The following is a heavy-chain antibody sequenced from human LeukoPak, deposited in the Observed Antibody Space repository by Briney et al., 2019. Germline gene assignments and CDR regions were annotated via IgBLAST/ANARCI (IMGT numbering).Heavy chain of an antibody. D-gene: IGHD2-21*01. CDR2: ISSNGGST. CDR1: GFTFSTYP. V-gene: IGHV3-64D*09. CDR3: VKGRGLLGNNGMDV. Sequence: PGGSLRLSCSASGFTFSTYPMHWVRQAPGKGLEYVSTISSNGGSTYYADSVKGRFTISRDNSKNTLYLQMSSLRREDTALYYCVKGRGLLGNNGMDVWGQGTTVTVSS. J-gene: IGHJ6*02.